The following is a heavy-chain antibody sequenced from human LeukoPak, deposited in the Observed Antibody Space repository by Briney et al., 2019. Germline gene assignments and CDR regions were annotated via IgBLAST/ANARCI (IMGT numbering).Heavy chain of an antibody. CDR2: THTSGST. CDR1: GGSICNYY. J-gene: IGHJ4*02. Sequence: PSETLSLTCTVSGGSICNYYWSWIRQPAGKGLEWIGRTHTSGSTNYNPSLKSRVTMSVDTSKNQFSLKLTSVTAADTAVYYWARGRWKTGMDSPYYFDYWGQGTLVTVSS. V-gene: IGHV4-4*07. CDR3: ARGRWKTGMDSPYYFDY. D-gene: IGHD2-2*03.